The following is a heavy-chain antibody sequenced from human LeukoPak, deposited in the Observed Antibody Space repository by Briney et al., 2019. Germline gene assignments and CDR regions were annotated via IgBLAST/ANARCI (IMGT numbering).Heavy chain of an antibody. J-gene: IGHJ5*02. Sequence: SVKVSCKASGGTFSSYAISWVRQAPGQGLEWMGRIIPIFGTANYAQKFQGRVTITTDESTSTAYMELCSLRSEDTAVYYCARGIATVTNNWFDPWGQGTLVTVSS. CDR3: ARGIATVTNNWFDP. CDR1: GGTFSSYA. CDR2: IIPIFGTA. V-gene: IGHV1-69*05. D-gene: IGHD4-11*01.